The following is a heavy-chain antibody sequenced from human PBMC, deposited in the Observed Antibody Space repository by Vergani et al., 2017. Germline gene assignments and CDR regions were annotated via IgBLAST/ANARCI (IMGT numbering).Heavy chain of an antibody. CDR1: GYTFTSYG. CDR3: ASPARHDAFDI. CDR2: IITIFGTA. J-gene: IGHJ3*02. Sequence: QVQLVHSGAEVKKPGASVKVSCKSSGYTFTSYGISWVRQAPGQGLEWMGWIITIFGTANYAQKFQGRVTITADKSTSTAYMELSSLRSEDTAVYYCASPARHDAFDIWGQGTMVTVSS. V-gene: IGHV1-69*06. D-gene: IGHD2-2*01.